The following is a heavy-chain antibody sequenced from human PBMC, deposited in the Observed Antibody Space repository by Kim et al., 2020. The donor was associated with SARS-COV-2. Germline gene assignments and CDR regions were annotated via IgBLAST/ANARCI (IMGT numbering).Heavy chain of an antibody. CDR3: AKDFSVGRNGVNLLGAGLLGY. D-gene: IGHD3-10*01. CDR2: ITWDGGST. J-gene: IGHJ4*02. Sequence: GGSLRLSCAASGFTFDDYTMHWVRQVPGKGLEWVSLITWDGGSTYHADSVKGRFTISRDNSKNSLYLQMHSLRTEDTALYYCAKDFSVGRNGVNLLGAGLLGYWGQGTLVSVSS. V-gene: IGHV3-43*01. CDR1: GFTFDDYT.